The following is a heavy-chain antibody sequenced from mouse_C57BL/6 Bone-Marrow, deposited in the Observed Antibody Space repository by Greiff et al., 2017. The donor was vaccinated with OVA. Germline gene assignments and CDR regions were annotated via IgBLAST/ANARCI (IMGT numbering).Heavy chain of an antibody. CDR2: INPGSGGT. V-gene: IGHV1-54*01. CDR1: GYAFTNYL. D-gene: IGHD1-1*01. J-gene: IGHJ3*01. Sequence: QVQLQQSGAELVRPGTSVKVSCKASGYAFTNYLIEWVKQRPGQGLEWIGVINPGSGGTNYNEKFKGKATLTADKSSSTAYMQLSSLTSEDSAVYFCARSPYYYRSSGFAYWGQGTLVTVSA. CDR3: ARSPYYYRSSGFAY.